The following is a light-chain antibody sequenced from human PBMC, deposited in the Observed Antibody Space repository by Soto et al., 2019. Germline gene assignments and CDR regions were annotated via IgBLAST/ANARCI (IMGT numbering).Light chain of an antibody. CDR3: QVWDSGSDHQV. V-gene: IGLV3-21*02. J-gene: IGLJ1*01. CDR1: NIGSKS. Sequence: SYELTQPPSVSVAPGQTARITCGGNNIGSKSVHWYQQKPGQAPVLVVSDDTDRPSGIPERFSGSKSGNTATLTFSRVEAGDEADYYCQVWDSGSDHQVFGTGTKVTVL. CDR2: DDT.